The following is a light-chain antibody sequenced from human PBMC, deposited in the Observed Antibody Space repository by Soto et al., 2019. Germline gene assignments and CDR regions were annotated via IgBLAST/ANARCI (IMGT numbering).Light chain of an antibody. V-gene: IGLV2-14*01. CDR3: SSYTSSSFLV. J-gene: IGLJ2*01. CDR1: SSDVGGYNY. CDR2: DVS. Sequence: SVLTQPASVSGSPGQSITISCTGTSSDVGGYNYVSWYQQHPGKAPKLMIYDVSNRPSGVSNRFSGSKSGNTASLTISGLQAEDEADYYCSSYTSSSFLVFGGGTKLTVL.